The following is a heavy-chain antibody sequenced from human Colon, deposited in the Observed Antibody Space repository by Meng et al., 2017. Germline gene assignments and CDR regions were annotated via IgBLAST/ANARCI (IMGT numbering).Heavy chain of an antibody. V-gene: IGHV3-11*01. CDR1: GFTFSDSY. J-gene: IGHJ4*02. D-gene: IGHD6-19*01. CDR2: SHGNTV. CDR3: ARGWLAN. Sequence: VQLVESGGGLVQPGGSLRLSCAASGFTFSDSYMNWIRQAPGKGLEWVSYSHGNTVYYADSVKGRFTISRDNAKNSLYLQMNSLRAGDTAVYYCARGWLANWGQGTLVTVSS.